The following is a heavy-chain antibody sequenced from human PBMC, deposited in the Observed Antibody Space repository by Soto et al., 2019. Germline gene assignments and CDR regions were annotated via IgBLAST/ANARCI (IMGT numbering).Heavy chain of an antibody. D-gene: IGHD6-19*01. CDR3: ARDWGKISSSSGWAYYYYGMDV. Sequence: PGGSLRLSCAASGFTFSSYSMNWVRQAPGKGLERVSSISSSSSYIYYADSVKGRFTISRDNAKNSLYLQMNSLRAEDTAVYYCARDWGKISSSSGWAYYYYGMDVWGQGTTVTVSS. CDR1: GFTFSSYS. J-gene: IGHJ6*02. V-gene: IGHV3-21*01. CDR2: ISSSSSYI.